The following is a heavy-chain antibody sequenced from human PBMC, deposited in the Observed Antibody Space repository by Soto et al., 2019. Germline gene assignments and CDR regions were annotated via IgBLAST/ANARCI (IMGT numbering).Heavy chain of an antibody. CDR1: GGTFSSYT. CDR3: ASRQYCSSTSCYGTLFDY. J-gene: IGHJ4*02. D-gene: IGHD2-2*01. CDR2: IIPILGIA. Sequence: QVQLVQSGAEVKKPGSSVKVSCKASGGTFSSYTISWVRQAPGQGLEWMGRIIPILGIANYAQKFQGRVTITADKSTSTAYMELSSLRSEDTAVYYCASRQYCSSTSCYGTLFDYWGQGTLVTVSS. V-gene: IGHV1-69*02.